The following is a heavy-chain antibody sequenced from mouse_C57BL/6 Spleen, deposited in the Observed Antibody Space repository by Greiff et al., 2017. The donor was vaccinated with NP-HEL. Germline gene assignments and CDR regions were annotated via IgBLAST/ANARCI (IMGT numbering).Heavy chain of an antibody. CDR2: ISDGGSYT. D-gene: IGHD2-3*01. Sequence: DVMLVESGGGLVKPGGSLKLSCAASGFTFSSYAMSWVRQTPEKRLEWVATISDGGSYTYYPDNVKGRFTISRDNAKNNLYLQMSHLKSEDTAMYYCARDHNYDGPLDYWGQGTTLTVSS. CDR1: GFTFSSYA. J-gene: IGHJ2*01. V-gene: IGHV5-4*01. CDR3: ARDHNYDGPLDY.